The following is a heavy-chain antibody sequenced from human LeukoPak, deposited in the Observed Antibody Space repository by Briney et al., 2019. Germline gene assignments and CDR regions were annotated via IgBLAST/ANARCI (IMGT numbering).Heavy chain of an antibody. D-gene: IGHD3-3*01. V-gene: IGHV3-23*01. CDR2: ISGSGGST. CDR3: AKDYEEPIALDAFDI. Sequence: GGSLRLSCAASGFTFSSYAMSWVRQAPGKGLEWVSAISGSGGSTYYADSVKGRFTISRDNSKNTLYLQMNSLRTEDTAVYYCAKDYEEPIALDAFDIWGQGTMVTVSS. J-gene: IGHJ3*02. CDR1: GFTFSSYA.